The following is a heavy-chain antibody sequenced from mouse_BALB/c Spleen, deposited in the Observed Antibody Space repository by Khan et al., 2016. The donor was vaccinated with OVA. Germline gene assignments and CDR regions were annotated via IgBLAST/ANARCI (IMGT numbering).Heavy chain of an antibody. CDR3: VRDGAYHRNDGWFAY. CDR1: GYTFTSYT. J-gene: IGHJ3*01. Sequence: QVQLKQSGAELARPGASVKMSCKASGYTFTSYTIPWIKLRPGQGLEWIGYINPSNGYSNSNQKFKDKVTLTADKSSTTAYMQLRSLTSDDSAVYNCVRDGAYHRNDGWFAYWGLGTLVTVSA. V-gene: IGHV1-4*01. D-gene: IGHD2-14*01. CDR2: INPSNGYS.